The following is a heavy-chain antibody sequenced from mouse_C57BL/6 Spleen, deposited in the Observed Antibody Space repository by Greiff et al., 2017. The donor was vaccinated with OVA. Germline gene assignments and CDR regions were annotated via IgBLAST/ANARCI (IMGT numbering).Heavy chain of an antibody. D-gene: IGHD2-5*01. V-gene: IGHV1-15*01. CDR3: TRRGYYSNPYFDY. Sequence: QVQLQQSGAELVRPGASVTLSCKASGYTFTDYEMHWVKQTPVHGLEWIGAIDPETGGTAYNQKFKGKAILTADKSSSTAYMELRSLTSEDSAVYYCTRRGYYSNPYFDYWGQGTTLTVSS. CDR1: GYTFTDYE. J-gene: IGHJ2*01. CDR2: IDPETGGT.